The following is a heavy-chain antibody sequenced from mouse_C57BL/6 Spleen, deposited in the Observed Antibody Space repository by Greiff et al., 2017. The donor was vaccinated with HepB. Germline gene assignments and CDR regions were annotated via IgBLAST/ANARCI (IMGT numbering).Heavy chain of an antibody. J-gene: IGHJ1*03. CDR3: ARRGYYGSSYVSYWYFDV. CDR2: IYPRDGST. V-gene: IGHV1-78*01. D-gene: IGHD1-1*01. CDR1: GYTFTDHT. Sequence: VQLQQSDAELVKPGASVKISCKVSGYTFTDHTIHWMKQRPEQGLEWIGYIYPRDGSTKYNEKFKGKATLTADKSSSTAYMQLNSLTSEDSAVYFCARRGYYGSSYVSYWYFDVWGTGTTVTVSS.